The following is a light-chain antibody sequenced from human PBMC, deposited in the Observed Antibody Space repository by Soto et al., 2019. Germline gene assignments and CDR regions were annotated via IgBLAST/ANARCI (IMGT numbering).Light chain of an antibody. CDR2: DAS. V-gene: IGKV3-11*01. Sequence: EIVLTQSPATLSLSPGERATLSCRASQSISSNLAWYRQKRGQAPRLLIYDASNRATGIPARFSGSGSGTDFTLTISSLEPEDFAVYYCQQRSNWPPLTFGGGTNVEIK. J-gene: IGKJ4*01. CDR3: QQRSNWPPLT. CDR1: QSISSN.